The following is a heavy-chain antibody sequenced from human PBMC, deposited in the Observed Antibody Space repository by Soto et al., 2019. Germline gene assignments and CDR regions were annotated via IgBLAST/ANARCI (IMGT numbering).Heavy chain of an antibody. D-gene: IGHD3-22*01. CDR3: ATGYYYDSSGFFDY. CDR1: GYTLTELS. CDR2: FDPEDGET. Sequence: EASVKVSCKVSGYTLTELSMHWVRQAPGKGLEWMGGFDPEDGETIYAQKFQGRVTMTEDTSTDTAYMELSSLRSEDTAVYYCATGYYYDSSGFFDYRGQRTSVTVS. J-gene: IGHJ4*02. V-gene: IGHV1-24*01.